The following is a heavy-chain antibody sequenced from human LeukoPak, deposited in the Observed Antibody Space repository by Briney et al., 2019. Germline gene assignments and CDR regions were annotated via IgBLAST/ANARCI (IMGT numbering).Heavy chain of an antibody. CDR3: AKAPRGGAKYGMDV. V-gene: IGHV3-74*01. CDR1: GFTFSDYW. J-gene: IGHJ6*02. CDR2: INTDGSIT. Sequence: GGSLRLSCAASGFTFSDYWIHWVRQAPGKGLVWVSRINTDGSITNYADSVKGRFTISRDNAKNSLYLQMNSLRAEDTALYYCAKAPRGGAKYGMDVWGQGTTVTVSS. D-gene: IGHD3-10*01.